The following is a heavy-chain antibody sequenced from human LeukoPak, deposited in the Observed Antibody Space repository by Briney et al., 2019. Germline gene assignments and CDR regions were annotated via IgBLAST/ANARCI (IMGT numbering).Heavy chain of an antibody. D-gene: IGHD3-3*01. CDR2: MNPNSGNT. V-gene: IGHV1-8*01. J-gene: IGHJ4*02. Sequence: ASVKVSCKASGYTFTSYDINWVRQATGQGLEWMGWMNPNSGNTGYAQKFQGRVTMTRNTSISTAYMELSGLRSEDTAVYYCARMSGYYSLSDYWGQGTLVTVSS. CDR3: ARMSGYYSLSDY. CDR1: GYTFTSYD.